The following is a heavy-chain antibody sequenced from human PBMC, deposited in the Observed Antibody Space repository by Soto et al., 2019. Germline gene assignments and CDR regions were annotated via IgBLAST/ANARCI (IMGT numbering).Heavy chain of an antibody. CDR3: ARTDRVFYGLDV. CDR1: GLTFINYD. J-gene: IGHJ6*02. V-gene: IGHV3-13*05. Sequence: EVQLVESGGGLVQPGGSLRLSCEASGLTFINYDMHWVRQGTGKGLEWVSGSSAAVDPDYADSVEGRFTISRENAQNSFLLQMNSLRVGDTSFYYCARTDRVFYGLDVWGQGTTVIVSS. CDR2: SSAAVDP.